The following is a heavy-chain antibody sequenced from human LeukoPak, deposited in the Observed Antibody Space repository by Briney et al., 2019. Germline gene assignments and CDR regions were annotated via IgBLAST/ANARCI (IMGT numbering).Heavy chain of an antibody. Sequence: SETLSLTCAVSGGSISSSNWWSWVRQPPGKGLEWIGEIYHSGSTNYNPSLKSRVTISVDKSKNQFSLKLSSVTAADTAVYYCASGGGNLFASAYFDYWGQGTLVTVSS. J-gene: IGHJ4*02. D-gene: IGHD2-21*01. V-gene: IGHV4-4*02. CDR2: IYHSGST. CDR1: GGSISSSNW. CDR3: ASGGGNLFASAYFDY.